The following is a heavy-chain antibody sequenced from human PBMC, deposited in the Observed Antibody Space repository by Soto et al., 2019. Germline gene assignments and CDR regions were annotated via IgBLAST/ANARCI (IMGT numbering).Heavy chain of an antibody. Sequence: GGSLRLSCAASGFIVSNTYMSWVRQAPGKGLEWVSFIYSGGSTFYADSVKGRFTVSRDSSTNMLYLQMSSLTAEDTAVYYCTTERGWLQIPYYYYGMDVWGQGTTVTVSS. D-gene: IGHD5-12*01. CDR2: IYSGGST. V-gene: IGHV3-66*01. CDR3: TTERGWLQIPYYYYGMDV. J-gene: IGHJ6*02. CDR1: GFIVSNTY.